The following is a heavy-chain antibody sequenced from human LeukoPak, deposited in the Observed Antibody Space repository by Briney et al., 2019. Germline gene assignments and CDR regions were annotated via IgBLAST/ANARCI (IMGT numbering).Heavy chain of an antibody. CDR2: VHLSGAT. Sequence: SETLSLTCAVSGGSITTTNWWSWVRQPPGKGLEWIGEVHLSGATNYNPSLESRVSMSIDKSKNHLSLEVTSVTAADTAIYYCTRESGAFSPFGFWGQGTLLTVS. J-gene: IGHJ4*02. CDR3: TRESGAFSPFGF. V-gene: IGHV4-4*02. D-gene: IGHD3-10*01. CDR1: GGSITTTNW.